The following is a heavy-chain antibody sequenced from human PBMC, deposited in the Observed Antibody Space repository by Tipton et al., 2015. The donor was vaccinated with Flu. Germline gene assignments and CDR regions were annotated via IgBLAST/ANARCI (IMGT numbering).Heavy chain of an antibody. J-gene: IGHJ2*01. Sequence: QSGAEVKKPGASVTVSCKASGYNFTGYYMHWVRQAPGQGLEWMGWINPSSGGTKFDQKFKGRVSMTRDTSISTAYMELSRLRSDDTAVYFCARDPTRGSTSRLWGRGTLVTVSS. CDR2: INPSSGGT. V-gene: IGHV1-2*02. CDR3: ARDPTRGSTSRL. CDR1: GYNFTGYY. D-gene: IGHD6-6*01.